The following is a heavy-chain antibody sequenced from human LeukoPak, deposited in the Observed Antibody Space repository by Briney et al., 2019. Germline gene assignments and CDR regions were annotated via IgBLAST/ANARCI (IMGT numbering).Heavy chain of an antibody. V-gene: IGHV4-59*08. CDR1: GGSISSYY. CDR2: IYYSGST. CDR3: ASLPSQLLWGGYYYGMDV. D-gene: IGHD2-2*01. Sequence: SETLSLTCTVSGGSISSYYWSCIRQPPGKGLEGRGYIYYSGSTNYNPSLKSRVTISVDTSKNQSSLKLSSVTAADTAVYYCASLPSQLLWGGYYYGMDVWGQGTPVTVSS. J-gene: IGHJ6*02.